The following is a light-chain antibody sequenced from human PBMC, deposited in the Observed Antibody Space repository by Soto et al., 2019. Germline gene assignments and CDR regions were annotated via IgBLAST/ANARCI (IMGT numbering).Light chain of an antibody. J-gene: IGKJ4*01. CDR3: QQYTKWPLT. CDR1: QSVSNN. CDR2: HAS. Sequence: EIVMTQSPATLSVSPGERATLSCRASQSVSNNLAWYQQKPGQAPRLLIYHASTRATGIPARFSGGGSGTEFTLTISSLQSEEFAVYYCQQYTKWPLTFGGGTKVEIK. V-gene: IGKV3-15*01.